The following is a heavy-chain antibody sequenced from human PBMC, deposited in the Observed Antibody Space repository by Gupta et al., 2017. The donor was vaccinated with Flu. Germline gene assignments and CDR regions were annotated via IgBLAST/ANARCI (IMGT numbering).Heavy chain of an antibody. Sequence: EVQLAESGGGLVQPGGSLTLSCAASGFTFYNAWMTWVRQAPGKGLEWVGRIKSKTDGGTADYTAAVKGRFTISRDDSKNTLYLQMNSLTTDDTAVYYCAASLDTTGYYDYYFQNWGRGTLVTVSS. J-gene: IGHJ4*02. D-gene: IGHD3-9*01. CDR1: GFTFYNAW. CDR3: AASLDTTGYYDYYFQN. CDR2: IKSKTDGGTA. V-gene: IGHV3-15*01.